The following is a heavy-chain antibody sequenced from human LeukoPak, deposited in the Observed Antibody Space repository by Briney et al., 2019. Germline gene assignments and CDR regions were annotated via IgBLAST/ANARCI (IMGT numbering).Heavy chain of an antibody. Sequence: SETLSLTCAVYGGSFSGYYWSWIRPPPGKGLEWIGEINHSGSTNYNPSLKSRVTISVDTSKNQFSLKLNSVTAADTAVYHCVRHNSYGTGVINLINFWGQGTLVTVSS. CDR1: GGSFSGYY. J-gene: IGHJ4*02. V-gene: IGHV4-34*01. D-gene: IGHD3-10*01. CDR2: INHSGST. CDR3: VRHNSYGTGVINLINF.